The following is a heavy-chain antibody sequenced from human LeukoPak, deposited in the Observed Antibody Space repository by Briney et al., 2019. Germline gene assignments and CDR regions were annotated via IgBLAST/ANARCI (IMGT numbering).Heavy chain of an antibody. Sequence: ASVKVSCTASGYTFTSYAMHWVRQAPGQGLEWMGWITPSGGTNYPEKFQGRVAITWDTSITTAYMDLSRLTSDDTAVYYCARDRYGDGFAHFDYWGQGALSPSPQ. V-gene: IGHV1-2*02. J-gene: IGHJ4*02. CDR3: ARDRYGDGFAHFDY. CDR2: ITPSGGT. D-gene: IGHD5-24*01. CDR1: GYTFTSYA.